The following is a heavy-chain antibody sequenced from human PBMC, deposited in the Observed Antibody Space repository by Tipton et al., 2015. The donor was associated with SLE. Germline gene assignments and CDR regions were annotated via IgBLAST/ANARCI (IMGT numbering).Heavy chain of an antibody. V-gene: IGHV4-34*09. D-gene: IGHD1-26*01. CDR2: INHSGSS. CDR3: AREVGRPGFDY. CDR1: GGSISSHY. Sequence: LRLSCTVSGGSISSHYWSWIRQPPGKGLEWIGGINHSGSSNYNPSLKSRVTISVDTSKNQFSLKLSSVTAADTAVYYCAREVGRPGFDYWGQGTLVTVSS. J-gene: IGHJ4*02.